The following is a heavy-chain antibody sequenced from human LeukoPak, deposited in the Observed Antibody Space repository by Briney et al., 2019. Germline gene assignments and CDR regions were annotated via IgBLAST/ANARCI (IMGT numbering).Heavy chain of an antibody. CDR2: ISYDGSNK. CDR1: GFTFSSYG. D-gene: IGHD5-12*01. V-gene: IGHV3-30*18. CDR3: AKDSATQDYFDY. J-gene: IGHJ4*02. Sequence: GGSLRLSCAASGFTFSSYGMHWGRQAPGKGLEWVAVISYDGSNKYYADSVKGRFTISRDNSKNTLYLQMNSLRAEDTAVYYCAKDSATQDYFDYWGQGTLVTVSS.